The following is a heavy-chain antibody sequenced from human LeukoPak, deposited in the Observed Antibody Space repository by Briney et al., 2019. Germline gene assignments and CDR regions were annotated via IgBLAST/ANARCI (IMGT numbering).Heavy chain of an antibody. CDR3: TRGDLIEYSNPFADY. CDR1: GFTFGDYA. CDR2: IRSKAYGGTT. D-gene: IGHD6-6*01. Sequence: GGSLRLSCTASGFTFGDYAMSWFRQAPGKGLEWVGFIRSKAYGGTTEYAASVKGRFTISRDDSKSIAYLQMNSLKTQDTAVYYSTRGDLIEYSNPFADYWGQGSLVTVSS. V-gene: IGHV3-49*03. J-gene: IGHJ4*02.